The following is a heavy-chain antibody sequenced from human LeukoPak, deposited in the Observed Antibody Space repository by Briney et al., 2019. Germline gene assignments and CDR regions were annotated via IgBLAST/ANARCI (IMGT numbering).Heavy chain of an antibody. J-gene: IGHJ6*03. Sequence: GESLKISCKVFGYSFSTYWIGWVRQMPGKGLQWMGIIYPGDSDTRYSPSFQGQVTISADKSISTTYLQWSSLRASDTAMYYCARQGYSSGWRTLYYYYYMDVWGKGTTVTISS. CDR3: ARQGYSSGWRTLYYYYYMDV. V-gene: IGHV5-51*01. CDR1: GYSFSTYW. CDR2: IYPGDSDT. D-gene: IGHD6-19*01.